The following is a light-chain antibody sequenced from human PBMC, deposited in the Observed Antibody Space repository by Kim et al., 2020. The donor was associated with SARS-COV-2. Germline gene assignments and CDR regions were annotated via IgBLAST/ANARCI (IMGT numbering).Light chain of an antibody. J-gene: IGLJ3*02. CDR1: SSNIGINY. V-gene: IGLV1-47*01. CDR3: AAWDDSLSGWV. Sequence: ELTQPPSASGTPGQRVTISCSGSSSNIGINYVYWYQQFPGTAPKLLIYSNNQRPSGVPDRFSGSKSGTSASLAISGLRSEDEADYYCAAWDDSLSGWVFGGGTKVTVL. CDR2: SNN.